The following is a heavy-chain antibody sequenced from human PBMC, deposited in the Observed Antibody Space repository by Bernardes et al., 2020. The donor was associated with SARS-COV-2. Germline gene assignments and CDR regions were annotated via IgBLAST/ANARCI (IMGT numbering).Heavy chain of an antibody. J-gene: IGHJ5*02. V-gene: IGHV3-11*01. CDR2: ISSSGTAI. CDR3: ARAAGWFDP. CDR1: GFTFSDYY. Sequence: GGSLRLSCAASGFTFSDYYMSWIRQAPGKGLEWFSYISSSGTAIYYADSVKGRFTISRDNAKNSLFLQMNTLRVEDTAVYYCARAAGWFDPWGQGTLVTVSS.